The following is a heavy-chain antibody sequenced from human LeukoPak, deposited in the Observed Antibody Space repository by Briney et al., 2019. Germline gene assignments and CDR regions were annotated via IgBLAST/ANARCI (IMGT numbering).Heavy chain of an antibody. CDR3: AREGIAATGEDTIDY. D-gene: IGHD6-13*01. J-gene: IGHJ4*02. CDR2: INPNSGGT. CDR1: GYTFTCYY. Sequence: ASVKVSCKASGYTFTCYYMHWVRQAPGQGLEWMGWINPNSGGTKYAQKFQGRVTMTSDTSISTAYMELTRLTSDDTAIYYCAREGIAATGEDTIDYWGQGTLVTVSS. V-gene: IGHV1-2*02.